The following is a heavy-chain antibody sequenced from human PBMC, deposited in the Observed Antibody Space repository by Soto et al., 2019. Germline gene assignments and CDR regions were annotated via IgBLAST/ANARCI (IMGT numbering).Heavy chain of an antibody. J-gene: IGHJ6*02. CDR1: GGTFSNYA. D-gene: IGHD3-10*01. CDR2: IIPIFGTA. Sequence: QVQLVQSGAEVKKPGSSVKVSCKASGGTFSNYAISWVRQAPGQGLEWMGGIIPIFGTANYAQKFQGRVTITADESTSTAYMELSSLRSEDTAVYYCARVRPTMVRGVISGMDVWGQGTTVTVSS. CDR3: ARVRPTMVRGVISGMDV. V-gene: IGHV1-69*01.